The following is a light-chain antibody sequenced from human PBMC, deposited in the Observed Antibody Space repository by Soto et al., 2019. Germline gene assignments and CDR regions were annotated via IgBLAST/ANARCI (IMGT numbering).Light chain of an antibody. Sequence: QSVLTQPPSASGTPGQRVTISCSGSSSNIGSNSVNWYQQFPGTAPKLLIYFNDQRPSGVPDRFSGSKSGTSASLAITGLQSEDEADYYCAAWDDSVTGRYVFGTGTQLTVL. CDR3: AAWDDSVTGRYV. J-gene: IGLJ1*01. CDR1: SSNIGSNS. V-gene: IGLV1-44*01. CDR2: FND.